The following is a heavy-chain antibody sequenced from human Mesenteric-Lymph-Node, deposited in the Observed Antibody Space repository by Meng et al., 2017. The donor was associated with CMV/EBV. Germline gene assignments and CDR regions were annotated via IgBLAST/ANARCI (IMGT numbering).Heavy chain of an antibody. J-gene: IGHJ6*02. D-gene: IGHD6-13*01. Sequence: ASVKVSCKASGYTFTSYYMHWVRQAPGQGLEWMGIINPNGGSTSYAQKFQGRVTMTRDTSTSTIYMELSSLRSDDTAVYYCARDGQLDPDYYYGMDVWGQGTTVTVSS. CDR1: GYTFTSYY. CDR2: INPNGGST. CDR3: ARDGQLDPDYYYGMDV. V-gene: IGHV1-46*01.